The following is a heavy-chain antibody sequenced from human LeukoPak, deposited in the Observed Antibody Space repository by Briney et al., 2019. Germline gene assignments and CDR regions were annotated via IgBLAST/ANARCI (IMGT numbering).Heavy chain of an antibody. CDR3: ARGRLATNY. D-gene: IGHD5-12*01. Sequence: ASVKVSCKASGYTFTSYDITWVRQATGQGLEWMAWMNLNSGNTGYAQKFQGRVTMTRDTSISTAYMELSRLRSDDTAVYYCARGRLATNYWGQGTLVTVSS. CDR2: MNLNSGNT. V-gene: IGHV1-8*01. CDR1: GYTFTSYD. J-gene: IGHJ4*02.